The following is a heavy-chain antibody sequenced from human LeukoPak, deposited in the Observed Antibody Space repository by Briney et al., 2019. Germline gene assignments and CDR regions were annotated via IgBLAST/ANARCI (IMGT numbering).Heavy chain of an antibody. CDR3: ARDLFGVVIPSYGMDV. D-gene: IGHD3-3*01. CDR2: INPNSGGT. CDR1: GYTFTGYY. V-gene: IGHV1-2*06. J-gene: IGHJ6*02. Sequence: ASVKVSCKASGYTFTGYYMHWVRQAPGQGLEWMGRINPNSGGTNYAQKFQGRVTMTRDTSISTAYMEPSRLRSDDTAVYYCARDLFGVVIPSYGMDVWGQGTTVTVSS.